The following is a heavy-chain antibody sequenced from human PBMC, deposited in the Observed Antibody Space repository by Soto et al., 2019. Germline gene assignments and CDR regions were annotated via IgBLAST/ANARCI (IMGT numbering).Heavy chain of an antibody. D-gene: IGHD3-9*01. CDR2: ISGSSSTI. V-gene: IGHV3-48*02. J-gene: IGHJ6*02. Sequence: GGSLRLCCVASGFTFSSYCLHWVRQAPGKGPLWVSHISGSSSTIYYADSVKGRFTISRDNAKNSLYLQMNSLRDEDTAVYYCARGAYYDILTGYWDYYYGMDVWGQGTTVTVSS. CDR3: ARGAYYDILTGYWDYYYGMDV. CDR1: GFTFSSYC.